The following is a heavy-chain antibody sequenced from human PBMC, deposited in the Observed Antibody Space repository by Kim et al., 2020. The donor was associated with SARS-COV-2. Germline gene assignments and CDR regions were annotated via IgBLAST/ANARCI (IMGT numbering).Heavy chain of an antibody. CDR2: IYYSGST. J-gene: IGHJ6*02. V-gene: IGHV4-39*02. CDR1: GGSISSSGYY. CDR3: ARDPFSTIIAVAQRYYYRIDA. D-gene: IGHD6-19*01. Sequence: SETLSLTCTVSGGSISSSGYYWGWIRQHPGKGLEWIGCIYYSGSTYYNPSLKSRVTISVDTSKNQFSLKLSSVTAADTAVYYCARDPFSTIIAVAQRYYYRIDAWGQGSPGTVSS.